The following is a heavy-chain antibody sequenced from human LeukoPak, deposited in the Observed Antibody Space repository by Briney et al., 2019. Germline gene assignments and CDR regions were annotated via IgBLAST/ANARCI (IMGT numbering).Heavy chain of an antibody. V-gene: IGHV4-30-2*01. Sequence: SETLSLTCAVSGGSISSGGYSWSWIRQPPGKGLEWIGYIYHSGSTYYNPSLKSRVTISVDTSKNQFSLKLNSVTATDTAVYYCASRNYDYVWGSYRSVDYWGQGTLVTVSS. D-gene: IGHD3-16*02. CDR1: GGSISSGGYS. J-gene: IGHJ4*02. CDR2: IYHSGST. CDR3: ASRNYDYVWGSYRSVDY.